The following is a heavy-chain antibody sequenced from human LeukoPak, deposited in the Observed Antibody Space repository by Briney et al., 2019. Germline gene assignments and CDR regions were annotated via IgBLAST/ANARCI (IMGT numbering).Heavy chain of an antibody. D-gene: IGHD6-19*01. J-gene: IGHJ6*03. Sequence: PGGSLRLSCAASGFTFSSYSMNWVRQAPGKGLEWVSSTSSSSSYIYYADSVKGRFTISRDNAKNSLYLQMNSLRAEDTAVYYCAREGSGRYEESYYYYYYMDVWGKGTTVTVSS. CDR3: AREGSGRYEESYYYYYYMDV. CDR2: TSSSSSYI. CDR1: GFTFSSYS. V-gene: IGHV3-21*01.